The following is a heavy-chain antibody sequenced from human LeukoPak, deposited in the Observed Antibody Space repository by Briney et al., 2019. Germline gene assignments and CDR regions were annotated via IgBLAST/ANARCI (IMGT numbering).Heavy chain of an antibody. CDR1: GGTFSNYA. D-gene: IGHD6-13*01. Sequence: SVKVSCKASGGTFSNYAISWVRQAPGQGLEWMGGIIPIFGTANYAQKFRGRVTITADKSTRTAYMELSSLRSEDTAVYYCARNWLAAAALFDYWGQGTLVTVSS. V-gene: IGHV1-69*06. J-gene: IGHJ4*02. CDR2: IIPIFGTA. CDR3: ARNWLAAAALFDY.